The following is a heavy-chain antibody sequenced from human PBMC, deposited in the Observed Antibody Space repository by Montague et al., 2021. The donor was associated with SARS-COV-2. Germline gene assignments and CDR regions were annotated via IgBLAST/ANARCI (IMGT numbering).Heavy chain of an antibody. V-gene: IGHV4-61*01. CDR3: ARGTYAARLAF. Sequence: SETLSLTCTVSGDSVNSGSYYWSWIRQPPGKGLEWIGYIYYRGSTNYNPSLKSRVTISIDTSKNQLSLKLSSVTAADTAVYYCARGTYAARLAFWGQGALVIVSS. CDR2: IYYRGST. J-gene: IGHJ4*02. CDR1: GDSVNSGSYY. D-gene: IGHD6-6*01.